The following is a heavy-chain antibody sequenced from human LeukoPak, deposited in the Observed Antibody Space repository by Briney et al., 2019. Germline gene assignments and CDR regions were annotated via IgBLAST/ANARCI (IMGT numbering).Heavy chain of an antibody. D-gene: IGHD3-10*01. CDR2: IYYSGST. V-gene: IGHV4-59*12. CDR1: GGSISSYY. J-gene: IGHJ5*02. CDR3: ARDWYRDTMVRGVNNWFDP. Sequence: SETLSLTCTVSGGSISSYYWSWIRQPPGKGLEWIGYIYYSGSTNYNPSLKSRVTISVDTSKNQFSLKLSSVTAADTAVYYCARDWYRDTMVRGVNNWFDPWGQGTLVTVSS.